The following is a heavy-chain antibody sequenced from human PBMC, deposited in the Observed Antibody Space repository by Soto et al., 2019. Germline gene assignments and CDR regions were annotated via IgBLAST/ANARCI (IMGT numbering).Heavy chain of an antibody. V-gene: IGHV3-48*02. J-gene: IGHJ6*02. CDR3: ARDNPRSSGWDV. CDR2: ISSSSSTI. CDR1: GFTLSSYS. Sequence: EVQLVESGGGLVQPGGSLRLSGEASGFTLSSYSMNWARQAPGQGPEWVSYISSSSSTIYYADSVKGRFTISRDNAKNSLYLQMNSLRDEDTAVYYCARDNPRSSGWDVWGQGTTVTVSS.